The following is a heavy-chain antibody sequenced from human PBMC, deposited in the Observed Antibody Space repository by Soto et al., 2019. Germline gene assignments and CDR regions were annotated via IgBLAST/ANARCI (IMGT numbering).Heavy chain of an antibody. J-gene: IGHJ4*02. Sequence: GGSLRLSCAASGFTFSSYGMHWVRQAPGKGLEWVAVIWYDGSNKYYADSVKGRFTISSDNSKNTLYLQMNSLRAEDTSVYYSAIDTLIVGATIAIDYWGQGTLVTVSS. V-gene: IGHV3-33*01. CDR1: GFTFSSYG. CDR2: IWYDGSNK. D-gene: IGHD1-26*01. CDR3: AIDTLIVGATIAIDY.